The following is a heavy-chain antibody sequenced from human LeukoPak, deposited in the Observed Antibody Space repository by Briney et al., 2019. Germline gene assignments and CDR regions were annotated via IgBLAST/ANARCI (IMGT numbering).Heavy chain of an antibody. Sequence: SETLSLTCTISGGSISSYYWSWIRQPPGKGLEWIGYIYYSGSTNYNPSLKSRVTISVDTSKNQFSLKLSSVTAADTAVYYCARLAVAGTPDDYWGQGTLVTVSS. CDR2: IYYSGST. CDR3: ARLAVAGTPDDY. V-gene: IGHV4-59*01. J-gene: IGHJ4*02. D-gene: IGHD6-19*01. CDR1: GGSISSYY.